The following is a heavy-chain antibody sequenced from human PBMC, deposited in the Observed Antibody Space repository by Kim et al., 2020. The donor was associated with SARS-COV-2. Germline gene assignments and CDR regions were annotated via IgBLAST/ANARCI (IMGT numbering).Heavy chain of an antibody. CDR2: IIPIFGTA. V-gene: IGHV1-69*13. CDR1: GGTFSSYA. CDR3: ARASGLRGYYYYYYGMDV. D-gene: IGHD5-12*01. J-gene: IGHJ6*02. Sequence: SVKVSCKASGGTFSSYAISWVRQAPGQGLEWMGGIIPIFGTANYAQKFQGRVTITADESTSTAYMELSSLRSEDTAVYYCARASGLRGYYYYYYGMDVWGQGTTVTVSS.